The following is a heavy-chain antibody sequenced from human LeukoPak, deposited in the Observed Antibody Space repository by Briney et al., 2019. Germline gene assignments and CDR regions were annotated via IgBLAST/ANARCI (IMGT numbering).Heavy chain of an antibody. CDR3: AKDLGAGTFLDY. CDR2: ISYDGSNK. Sequence: GGSLRLSCAASGFTFSSYGMHWVRQAPGKGLEWVAVISYDGSNKYYADSVKGRFTISRDNSKNTLYLQMNSLRAEDTAVYYCAKDLGAGTFLDYWGQGTLVTVSS. J-gene: IGHJ4*02. D-gene: IGHD6-19*01. CDR1: GFTFSSYG. V-gene: IGHV3-30*18.